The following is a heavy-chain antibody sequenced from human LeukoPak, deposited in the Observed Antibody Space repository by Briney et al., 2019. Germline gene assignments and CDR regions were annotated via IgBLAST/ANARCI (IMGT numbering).Heavy chain of an antibody. CDR1: GYSFPNYL. D-gene: IGHD3-3*01. CDR3: ATGGEWLLRY. J-gene: IGHJ4*02. Sequence: ASVKVSCRASGYSFPNYLIHWVRQAPGQGLEWMGWINPNSGGTNYAQKFQGRVTMTRDTSISTAYMELSRLRSDDTAVYYCATGGEWLLRYWGQGTLVTVST. V-gene: IGHV1-2*02. CDR2: INPNSGGT.